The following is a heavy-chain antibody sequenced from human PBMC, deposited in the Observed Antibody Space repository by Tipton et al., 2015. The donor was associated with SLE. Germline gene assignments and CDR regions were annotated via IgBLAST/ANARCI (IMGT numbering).Heavy chain of an antibody. CDR1: GGSFSSGGYY. Sequence: TLSLTCTVSGGSFSSGGYYWSWIRQHPVKGLEWIGYIHHSGSANYNPSLKSRVTISVDTSKTQFSLKLSSVTAADTAVYFCARDQGGVGDFDYWGQGTLVTVSS. D-gene: IGHD1-26*01. CDR3: ARDQGGVGDFDY. J-gene: IGHJ4*02. V-gene: IGHV4-61*08. CDR2: IHHSGSA.